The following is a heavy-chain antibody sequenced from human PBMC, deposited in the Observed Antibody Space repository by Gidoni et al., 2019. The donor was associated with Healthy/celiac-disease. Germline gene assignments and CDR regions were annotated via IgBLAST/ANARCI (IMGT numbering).Heavy chain of an antibody. CDR2: IRSKAYGGTT. J-gene: IGHJ3*02. CDR3: TRVPMPGGQLLLGAFDI. V-gene: IGHV3-49*04. CDR1: GFTFGAYA. D-gene: IGHD2-2*01. Sequence: EVQLVESGGGWVQPGRSLRLSCTASGFTFGAYAMSWVRQAPGKGLEWVGFIRSKAYGGTTEYAASVKGRFTISRDDSKSIAYLQMNSLKTEDTAVYYCTRVPMPGGQLLLGAFDIWGQGTMVTVSS.